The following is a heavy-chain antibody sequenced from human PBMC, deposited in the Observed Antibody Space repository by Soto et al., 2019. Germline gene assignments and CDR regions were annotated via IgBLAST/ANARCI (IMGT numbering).Heavy chain of an antibody. J-gene: IGHJ6*02. CDR1: GYAFSNNF. D-gene: IGHD5-12*01. CDR2: INPTTGLT. V-gene: IGHV1-46*01. Sequence: XSVKVSCKASGYAFSNNFMHWVRQAPAQGLEWMGVINPTTGLTSNAQKFQGRITMTSDTSSSTAYMELRSLRSEDTAVYYCASAMRNGYLYGMDIWGQGTKVTVS. CDR3: ASAMRNGYLYGMDI.